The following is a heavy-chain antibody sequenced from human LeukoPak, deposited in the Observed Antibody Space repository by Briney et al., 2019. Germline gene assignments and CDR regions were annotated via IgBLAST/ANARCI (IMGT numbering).Heavy chain of an antibody. CDR2: IIPIFGTA. Sequence: ASVKVCCKASGGTFSSYAISWVRQAPGQGLEWMGGIIPIFGTANYAQKFQGRVTITADESTSTAYMELSSLRSEDTAVYYCARGGLRFYCSGGSCYLNWFDPWGQGTLVTVSS. V-gene: IGHV1-69*13. CDR1: GGTFSSYA. D-gene: IGHD2-15*01. CDR3: ARGGLRFYCSGGSCYLNWFDP. J-gene: IGHJ5*02.